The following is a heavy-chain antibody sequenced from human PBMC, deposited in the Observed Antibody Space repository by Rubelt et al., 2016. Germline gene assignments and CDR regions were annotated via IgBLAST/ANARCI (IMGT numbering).Heavy chain of an antibody. Sequence: DSGFNFGSDWMSWVRQAPGKGLERVANIDPDGSVKLYVDYMKGSFTNSRDNAKNSLFLQMKSLRPEDTALYYCARDPGWGASDYWGQGTLVAVSS. V-gene: IGHV3-7*01. D-gene: IGHD6-19*01. CDR2: IDPDGSVK. CDR3: ARDPGWGASDY. J-gene: IGHJ4*02. CDR1: GFNFGSDW.